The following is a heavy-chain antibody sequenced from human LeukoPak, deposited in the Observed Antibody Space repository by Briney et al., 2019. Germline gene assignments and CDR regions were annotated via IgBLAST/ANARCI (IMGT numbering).Heavy chain of an antibody. Sequence: PGGSLRLSCPASGFTFSSYAMSWVRQAPGKGLEWVSAISGSGGSTYYADSVKGRFTISRDNSKNTLYLLMNSLRAEDTAVYYCAARDGYSSSWPTFDYWGQGALVTVSS. J-gene: IGHJ4*02. D-gene: IGHD6-13*01. CDR2: ISGSGGST. CDR1: GFTFSSYA. V-gene: IGHV3-23*01. CDR3: AARDGYSSSWPTFDY.